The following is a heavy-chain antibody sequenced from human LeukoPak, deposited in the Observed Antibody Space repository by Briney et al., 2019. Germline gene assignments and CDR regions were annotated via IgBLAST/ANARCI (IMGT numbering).Heavy chain of an antibody. CDR2: ISSSSSNI. J-gene: IGHJ5*02. CDR3: ARDVTGTTFDP. D-gene: IGHD1-7*01. V-gene: IGHV3-21*01. CDR1: GFSFNIYS. Sequence: GGSLRLSCAASGFSFNIYSMNWVRQAPGKGLEWVSSISSSSSNIYYAASLKGRFTISRDTAKNSLYLQMNSLRAEDTAVYYCARDVTGTTFDPWGQGTLVTVSS.